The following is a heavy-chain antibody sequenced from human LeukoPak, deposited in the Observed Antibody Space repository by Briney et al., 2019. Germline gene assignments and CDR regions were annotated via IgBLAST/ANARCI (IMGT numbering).Heavy chain of an antibody. V-gene: IGHV3-11*06. CDR1: GFTFSDYY. CDR3: ARWGLGGFSGYDYHTDY. Sequence: GGSLRLSCAASGFTFSDYYMSWIRQAPGKGLEWVSYISSSSSYTNYADSVKGRFTISRDNAKNSLYLQMNSLRAEDTAVYYCARWGLGGFSGYDYHTDYWGQGTLVTVSS. CDR2: ISSSSSYT. D-gene: IGHD5-12*01. J-gene: IGHJ4*02.